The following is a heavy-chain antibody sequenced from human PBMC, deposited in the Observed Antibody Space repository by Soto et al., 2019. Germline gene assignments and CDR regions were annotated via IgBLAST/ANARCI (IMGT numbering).Heavy chain of an antibody. Sequence: GASVKVSCKASGYTFTGYYMHWVRQAPGQGLEWMGWINPNSGGTNYAQKFQGRVTMTRDTSISTAYMELSRLRSDDTAVYYCARDLCSSGCPLYYYYGMDVWGQGTTVTVSS. V-gene: IGHV1-2*02. D-gene: IGHD6-19*01. J-gene: IGHJ6*02. CDR2: INPNSGGT. CDR1: GYTFTGYY. CDR3: ARDLCSSGCPLYYYYGMDV.